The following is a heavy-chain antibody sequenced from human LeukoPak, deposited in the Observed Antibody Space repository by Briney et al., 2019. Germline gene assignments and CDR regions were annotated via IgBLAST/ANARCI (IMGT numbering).Heavy chain of an antibody. J-gene: IGHJ5*02. D-gene: IGHD3-22*01. CDR1: GGTFSNYA. V-gene: IGHV1-69*05. Sequence: SVNVSCTASGGTFSNYAISWVRQAPGQGLEWMGGIIPILGTANYAPKFQDRVTISMDESTSTSFMELRSLRSEDTAVYYCANGNYYDRSGNHHRIYNWFDPWGQGTLVTVSS. CDR2: IIPILGTA. CDR3: ANGNYYDRSGNHHRIYNWFDP.